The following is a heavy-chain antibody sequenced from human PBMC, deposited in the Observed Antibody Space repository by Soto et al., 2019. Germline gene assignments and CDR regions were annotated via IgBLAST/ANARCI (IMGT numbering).Heavy chain of an antibody. J-gene: IGHJ3*01. CDR3: ARGGVTTIYGDDLDL. V-gene: IGHV3-30-3*01. CDR2: ISYDGADR. D-gene: IGHD2-21*02. Sequence: QVHLVESGGDVVQSGRSLRLSCVASGFNFRTHAMHWVRQAPGKGLEWVAVISYDGADRYDAESLKGRFTISRDNSRNTVFLQMNGLMTEDTGVYYCARGGVTTIYGDDLDLWGQGTRVTVSS. CDR1: GFNFRTHA.